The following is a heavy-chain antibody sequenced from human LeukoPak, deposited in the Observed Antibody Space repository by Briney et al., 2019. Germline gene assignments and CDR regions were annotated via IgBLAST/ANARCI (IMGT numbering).Heavy chain of an antibody. Sequence: ASVTVSCKASGYTFTVYYIHWVRQAPGQGLEWMGRINPNSGATNFAQKFQGRVTVTRDTSIGAAYMELSRLRSDDTAVYYCARETVAGTVDYWGQGTLVTVSS. CDR1: GYTFTVYY. D-gene: IGHD6-19*01. V-gene: IGHV1-2*06. CDR2: INPNSGAT. CDR3: ARETVAGTVDY. J-gene: IGHJ4*02.